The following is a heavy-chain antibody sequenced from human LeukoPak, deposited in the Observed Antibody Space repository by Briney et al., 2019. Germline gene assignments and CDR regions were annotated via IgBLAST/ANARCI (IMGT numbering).Heavy chain of an antibody. V-gene: IGHV4-4*09. D-gene: IGHD6-6*01. J-gene: IGHJ5*02. Sequence: PPGTLSLSCTVSVGSLSVYSWSWIPQPPGKGLEWIGYIYTRGSNNYNPSLKSRVTISVVTSKNQFSLKLSSLTAADTAMYYCARSNMAARRVFFGFDPWGQGTLVTVSS. CDR1: VGSLSVYS. CDR2: IYTRGSN. CDR3: ARSNMAARRVFFGFDP.